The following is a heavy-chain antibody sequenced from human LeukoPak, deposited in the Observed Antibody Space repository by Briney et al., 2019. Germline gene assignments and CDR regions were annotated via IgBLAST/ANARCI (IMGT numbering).Heavy chain of an antibody. D-gene: IGHD2-21*02. CDR3: ARSKRRGDLLDY. CDR2: INPKTNGT. J-gene: IGHJ4*02. CDR1: GYTFADYY. Sequence: GSVKVSCKASGYTFADYYVHWVRQALGQGLEWMGWINPKTNGTNFALKFLGRVTMTRDTSISTAYTELTSLRSDDTALYYCARSKRRGDLLDYWGQGILVTVSS. V-gene: IGHV1-2*02.